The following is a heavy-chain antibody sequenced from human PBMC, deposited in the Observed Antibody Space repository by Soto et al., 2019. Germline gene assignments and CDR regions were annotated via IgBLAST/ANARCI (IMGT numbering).Heavy chain of an antibody. J-gene: IGHJ6*03. Sequence: PGGSLRLSCAASGFNLSNYNMSWVRKAPGKGLEWVSVISISSSDTYYADSVKGRFTISRDNSKNTLYLQMNSLRAEDTAIYYYAKDLIAHYDFWRGSRYYYYYMDVWGKGTTVTVSS. CDR1: GFNLSNYN. CDR2: ISISSSDT. V-gene: IGHV3-48*01. D-gene: IGHD3-3*01. CDR3: AKDLIAHYDFWRGSRYYYYYMDV.